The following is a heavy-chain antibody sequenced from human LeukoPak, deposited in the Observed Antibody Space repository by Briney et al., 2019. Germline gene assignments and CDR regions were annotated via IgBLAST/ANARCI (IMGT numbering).Heavy chain of an antibody. CDR1: GFPSSSHW. D-gene: IGHD5-24*01. CDR3: TRVGYIDEGIDY. CDR2: IKQDSSKK. J-gene: IGHJ4*02. Sequence: GGSLRLSCVASGFPSSSHWMTWGRQAPGKELEWVANIKQDSSKKSYVDSVKGRFTNTRDNAKKSQNQQTNSLRAEDTAIYYCTRVGYIDEGIDYWGQGTLVTVSS. V-gene: IGHV3-7*04.